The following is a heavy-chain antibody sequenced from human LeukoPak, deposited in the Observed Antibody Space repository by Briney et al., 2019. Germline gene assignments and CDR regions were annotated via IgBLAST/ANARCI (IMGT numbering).Heavy chain of an antibody. CDR3: AKGPTYSSSWRYFDY. V-gene: IGHV3-23*01. CDR2: ISGSGGST. D-gene: IGHD6-6*01. J-gene: IGHJ4*02. CDR1: GFTFSSYA. Sequence: GGSLRLSCAASGFTFSSYAMSWVRQAPGKGLEWVSAISGSGGSTYYADSVKGRFTISRDNSKNTLYLQMNSLRAEDTAVYYCAKGPTYSSSWRYFDYWGQGTLVTVSS.